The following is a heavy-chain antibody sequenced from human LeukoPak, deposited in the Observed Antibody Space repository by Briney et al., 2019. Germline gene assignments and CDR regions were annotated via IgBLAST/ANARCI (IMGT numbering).Heavy chain of an antibody. D-gene: IGHD2-21*02. CDR1: GYTFINYY. V-gene: IGHV1-2*02. Sequence: ASVKVSCKASGYTFINYYMHWVRQAPGQGLEWMGWINPNSGGTNYAQKFQGRVTMTRDTSISTAYMELSRLISDDTAVYYCARSLTANYGEYFRHWGQGTLVAVSS. J-gene: IGHJ1*01. CDR3: ARSLTANYGEYFRH. CDR2: INPNSGGT.